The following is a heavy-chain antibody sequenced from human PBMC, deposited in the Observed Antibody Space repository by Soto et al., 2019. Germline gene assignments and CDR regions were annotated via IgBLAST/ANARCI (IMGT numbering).Heavy chain of an antibody. CDR3: AREMKERLPRGWNYVDY. Sequence: QVQLVQSGAEVKKPGASVKVSCKASGYTFTSYGISWVRQAPGQGLEWMGWISAYNGNTNYAQKLQGRVTMTTDTSTSTAYMELRSLRSDDMAVYYCAREMKERLPRGWNYVDYWGQGTLVTVSS. CDR2: ISAYNGNT. CDR1: GYTFTSYG. V-gene: IGHV1-18*03. D-gene: IGHD6-19*01. J-gene: IGHJ4*02.